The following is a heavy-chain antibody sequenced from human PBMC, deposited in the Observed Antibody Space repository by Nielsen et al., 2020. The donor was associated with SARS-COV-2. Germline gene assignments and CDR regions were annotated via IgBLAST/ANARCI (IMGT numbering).Heavy chain of an antibody. D-gene: IGHD6-13*01. V-gene: IGHV1-3*01. J-gene: IGHJ4*02. CDR1: GYTFSNYS. CDR3: AREGSSWSFDY. CDR2: INAGYGNT. Sequence: SVKVSCNASGYTFSNYSMHWVRQAPGQRLEFIGWINAGYGNTKYSQKFQGRVTITRDTSASTAYLELSSLRSEDTAVYFCAREGSSWSFDYWGQGTLVTVSS.